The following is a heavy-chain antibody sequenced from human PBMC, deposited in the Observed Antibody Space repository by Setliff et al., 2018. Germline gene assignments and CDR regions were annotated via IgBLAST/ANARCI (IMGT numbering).Heavy chain of an antibody. V-gene: IGHV3-48*01. CDR2: ISSDSRTI. D-gene: IGHD3-3*01. J-gene: IGHJ4*02. Sequence: GGSLRLSCAASGITFRTYSLNWVRQAPGKGLEWVSFISSDSRTIYYADSVKGRFTISRDNAKNSPYLQMNSLRAEDTAMYYCARGTFSDFWSGDYYDYWGQGTLVTVSS. CDR3: ARGTFSDFWSGDYYDY. CDR1: GITFRTYS.